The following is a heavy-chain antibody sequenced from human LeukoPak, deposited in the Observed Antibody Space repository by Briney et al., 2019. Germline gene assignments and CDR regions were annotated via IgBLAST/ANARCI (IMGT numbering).Heavy chain of an antibody. CDR2: IDSSDSYT. CDR3: VLSSGYSYYYYYYGMDV. Sequence: GESLKISCKGSGYSFTSYWISRVRQMPGKGLEWMGRIDSSDSYTNYSPSFQGHVTISADKYISTAYLQWSSLKASDTAMYYCVLSSGYSYYYYYYGMDVWGQGTTVTVSS. V-gene: IGHV5-10-1*01. J-gene: IGHJ6*02. D-gene: IGHD3-22*01. CDR1: GYSFTSYW.